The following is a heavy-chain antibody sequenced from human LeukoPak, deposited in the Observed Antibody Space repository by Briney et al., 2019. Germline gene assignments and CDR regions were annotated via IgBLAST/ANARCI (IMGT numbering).Heavy chain of an antibody. D-gene: IGHD3-10*01. CDR2: IWYDGSNK. CDR3: AKDLSLMVRGVIPTPGYFDY. V-gene: IGHV3-33*06. Sequence: GGSLRLSCAASGFTFSSYGMHWVRQAPGKGLEWVAVIWYDGSNKYYSDSVKGRFTISRDNSKNTLYLQMNSLRAEDTAVYYCAKDLSLMVRGVIPTPGYFDYWGQGTLVTVSS. J-gene: IGHJ4*02. CDR1: GFTFSSYG.